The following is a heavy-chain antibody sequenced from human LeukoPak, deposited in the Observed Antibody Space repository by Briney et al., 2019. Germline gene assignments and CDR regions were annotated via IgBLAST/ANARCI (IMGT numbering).Heavy chain of an antibody. V-gene: IGHV3-23*01. CDR2: ISGSGGST. CDR3: AKDRVVGATIEYFQH. Sequence: GGSLRLSCAASGFTFSSYAMSWVRQAPGKGLEWVSAISGSGGSTYYADSVKGRFTISRDNSKDTLYLQMNSLRAEDTAVYYCAKDRVVGATIEYFQHWGQGTLVTVSS. J-gene: IGHJ1*01. CDR1: GFTFSSYA. D-gene: IGHD1-26*01.